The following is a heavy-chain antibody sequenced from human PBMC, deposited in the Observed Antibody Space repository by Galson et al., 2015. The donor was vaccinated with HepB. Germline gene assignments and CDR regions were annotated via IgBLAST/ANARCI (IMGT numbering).Heavy chain of an antibody. CDR2: IYYSGST. V-gene: IGHV4-61*01. CDR1: GGSVSSASYY. CDR3: ARVGDYYDSSGSLDY. D-gene: IGHD3-22*01. Sequence: ETLSLTCTVSGGSVSSASYYWSWIRQPPGKGLEWIGYIYYSGSTNYNPSLKSRVTISLDTSKNQFSLKLSSVTAADTAVYYCARVGDYYDSSGSLDYWAQGTLVTVSS. J-gene: IGHJ4*02.